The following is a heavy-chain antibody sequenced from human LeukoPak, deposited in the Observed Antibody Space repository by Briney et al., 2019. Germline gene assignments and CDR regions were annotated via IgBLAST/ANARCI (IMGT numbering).Heavy chain of an antibody. D-gene: IGHD4-17*01. V-gene: IGHV4-61*02. J-gene: IGHJ4*02. CDR2: IYTSGST. CDR1: GGSISSGSYY. Sequence: SETLSLTCTVSGGSISSGSYYWSWIRQPAGKGLEWIGRIYTSGSTNYNPSLKSRVTISVDTSKNQFPLKLSSVTAADTAVYYCASVQDYGDYYFDYWGQGTLVTVSS. CDR3: ASVQDYGDYYFDY.